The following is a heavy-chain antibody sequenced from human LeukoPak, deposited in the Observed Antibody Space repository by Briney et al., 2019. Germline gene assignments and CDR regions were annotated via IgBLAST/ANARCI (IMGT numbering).Heavy chain of an antibody. Sequence: PSETLSLTCSVSGGSISSVGYFWTWIRQPAGKGPEWIGRIYGNGNTHYNPSLESRADMSIDTSKNQFYLNLNSVTAADTAVYFCARRPYNWNVRYYYMDVWGRGTTITISS. CDR2: IYGNGNT. CDR3: ARRPYNWNVRYYYMDV. V-gene: IGHV4-61*02. J-gene: IGHJ6*03. CDR1: GGSISSVGYF. D-gene: IGHD1-1*01.